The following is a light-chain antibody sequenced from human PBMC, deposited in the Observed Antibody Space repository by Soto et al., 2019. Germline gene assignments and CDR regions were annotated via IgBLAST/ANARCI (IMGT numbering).Light chain of an antibody. Sequence: IVLTQSPATLSLSPWERATLSCRASQSVSSSYLAWYQQTPGQAPRLLVYDTSYRATGVPDRFSGSGSGTDFTLTISSLQPEDFATYYCQQSYSTPPGLTFGGGTKVDIK. J-gene: IGKJ4*01. CDR3: QQSYSTPPGLT. CDR2: DTS. V-gene: IGKV3D-20*02. CDR1: QSVSSSY.